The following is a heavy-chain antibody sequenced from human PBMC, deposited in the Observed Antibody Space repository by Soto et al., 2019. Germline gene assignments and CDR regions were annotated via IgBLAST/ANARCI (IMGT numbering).Heavy chain of an antibody. D-gene: IGHD5-12*01. CDR3: AKDNSGDDDEFLY. CDR2: INPNSGGT. V-gene: IGHV1-2*02. Sequence: ASVKVSCKTSGYTFTAYYMHWVRQAPGQGLEWMGWINPNSGGTYYTQKFQGRVTMTRDTSISTAYMDLSGLRSDDTAVYYCAKDNSGDDDEFLYWGLGTLLNISS. CDR1: GYTFTAYY. J-gene: IGHJ1*01.